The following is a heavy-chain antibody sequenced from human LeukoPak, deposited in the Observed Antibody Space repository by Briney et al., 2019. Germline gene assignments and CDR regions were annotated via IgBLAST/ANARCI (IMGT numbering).Heavy chain of an antibody. CDR2: INPNSGGT. Sequence: ASVKVSCKTSGYTFTGYYMHWVRQAPGQGLEWMGRINPNSGGTNYAQKFQGRVTMTRDMSISTAYMELSRLRSDDTAVYYCARTVHHSSGYYFSNWFDPWGQGTLVTVSS. CDR3: ARTVHHSSGYYFSNWFDP. V-gene: IGHV1-2*06. J-gene: IGHJ5*02. CDR1: GYTFTGYY. D-gene: IGHD3-22*01.